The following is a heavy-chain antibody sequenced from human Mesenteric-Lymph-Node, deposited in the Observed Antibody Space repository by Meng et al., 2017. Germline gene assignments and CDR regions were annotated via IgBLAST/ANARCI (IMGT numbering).Heavy chain of an antibody. CDR2: IYNGGTT. J-gene: IGHJ5*02. CDR1: GTPMNNYR. CDR3: ARARYWDCSSTSCSNWFDP. V-gene: IGHV4-4*07. D-gene: IGHD2-2*01. Sequence: SETLSLTCSVSGTPMNNYRWSWIRQSAGKGLEWIARIYNGGTTDCNPSLKSRVTMSLDTSKNQFSLHLTSVTAADTAVYYCARARYWDCSSTSCSNWFDPWGQGTLVTVSS.